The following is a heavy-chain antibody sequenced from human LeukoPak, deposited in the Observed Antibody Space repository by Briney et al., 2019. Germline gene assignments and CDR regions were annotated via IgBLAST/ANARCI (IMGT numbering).Heavy chain of an antibody. V-gene: IGHV3-23*01. CDR3: SKGAPVAGTRHFDY. J-gene: IGHJ4*02. CDR2: IGGSGETT. D-gene: IGHD3-16*01. Sequence: GGSLRLSCAASGFTFSTYGMSWVRQAPGKGLEWVAIIGGSGETTIYGDSVKGRLTISRDNSKNTGYLQMNSLRGQATAVYYISKGAPVAGTRHFDYWGQGTLVTVSS. CDR1: GFTFSTYG.